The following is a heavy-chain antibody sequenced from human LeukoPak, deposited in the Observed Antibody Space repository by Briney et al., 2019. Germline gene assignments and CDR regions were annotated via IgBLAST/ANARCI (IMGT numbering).Heavy chain of an antibody. D-gene: IGHD3-22*01. CDR3: ARYSGYYLSYFDY. CDR1: GGSFSGYY. CDR2: INHSGST. V-gene: IGHV4-34*01. Sequence: PPETLSLTCAVYGGSFSGYYWSWIRQPPGKGLEWIGEINHSGSTNYNPSLKSRVTISVDTSKNQFSLRLSSVTAADTAVYYCARYSGYYLSYFDYWGQGTLVTVSS. J-gene: IGHJ4*02.